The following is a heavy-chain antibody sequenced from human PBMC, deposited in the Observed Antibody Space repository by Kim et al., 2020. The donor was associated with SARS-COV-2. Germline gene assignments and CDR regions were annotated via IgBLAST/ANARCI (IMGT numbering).Heavy chain of an antibody. CDR2: IYYTGST. Sequence: SDTLSLTCTVSGGSISGYYWSWIRQPPGKGLEWIGYIYYTGSTNYNPSLKSRVTISVDTSKKQFSLKLNSVTAADTAVYYCARDSGVRGVIRAFDIWGQGTMVTDSS. V-gene: IGHV4-59*13. D-gene: IGHD3-10*01. J-gene: IGHJ3*02. CDR1: GGSISGYY. CDR3: ARDSGVRGVIRAFDI.